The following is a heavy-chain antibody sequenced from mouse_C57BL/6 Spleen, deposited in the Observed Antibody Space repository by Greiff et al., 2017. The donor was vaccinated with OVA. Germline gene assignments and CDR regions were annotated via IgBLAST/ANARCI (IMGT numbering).Heavy chain of an antibody. CDR1: GYTFTDYE. J-gene: IGHJ3*01. CDR3: TRGNDTWFAY. V-gene: IGHV1-15*01. CDR2: IDPETGGT. Sequence: QVQLQQSGAELVRPGASVTLSCKASGYTFTDYEMHWVKQTPVHGLEWIGAIDPETGGTAYNQKFKGKAILTADKSSSTAYMELRSLTSEDSAVYYCTRGNDTWFAYWGQGTLVTGSA. D-gene: IGHD2-3*01.